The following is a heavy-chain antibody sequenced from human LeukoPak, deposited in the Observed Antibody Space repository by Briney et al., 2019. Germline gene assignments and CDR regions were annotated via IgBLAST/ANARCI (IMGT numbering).Heavy chain of an antibody. Sequence: PGGSLRLSCAASGFTFSSYAMSWVRKPPGKGLKGFSPISGSGGSTYYADSVKGRFTISRDNSRNTLYLQMSSLRAEDTAVYYCAKLGFRYDILTGYYAPLDYWGQGTLVTVSS. D-gene: IGHD3-9*01. J-gene: IGHJ4*02. CDR2: ISGSGGST. V-gene: IGHV3-23*01. CDR3: AKLGFRYDILTGYYAPLDY. CDR1: GFTFSSYA.